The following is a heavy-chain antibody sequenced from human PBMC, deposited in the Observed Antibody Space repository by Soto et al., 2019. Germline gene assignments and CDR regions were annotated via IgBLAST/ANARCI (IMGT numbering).Heavy chain of an antibody. CDR1: GFTFDDFT. CDR2: ISWDGTIT. Sequence: EVHLVESGGAGVQPGGSLRLSCAASGFTFDDFTMHWVRQVPGKALEWVSLISWDGTITHYADSVAGRFTISIDNSENSLSLQMNNLRTEDSALYFCKGAYTDSSAPVDQASYLDYWGQGTLVTVSS. V-gene: IGHV3-43*01. J-gene: IGHJ4*02. D-gene: IGHD6-6*01. CDR3: KGAYTDSSAPVDQASYLDY.